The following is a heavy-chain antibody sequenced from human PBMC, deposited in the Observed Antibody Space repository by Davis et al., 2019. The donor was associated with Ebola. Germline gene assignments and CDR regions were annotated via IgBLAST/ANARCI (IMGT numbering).Heavy chain of an antibody. CDR2: ISGSGGNT. CDR1: GFTFSSYA. V-gene: IGHV3-23*01. CDR3: ARDSRRVYYDSSGYYSDAFDI. J-gene: IGHJ3*02. Sequence: GESLKISCAASGFTFSSYAMSWVRQAPGKGLDWVSGISGSGGNTYYADSVKGRFTISRDNAKNSLYLQMDSLRAEDTAVYYCARDSRRVYYDSSGYYSDAFDIWGQGTMVTVSS. D-gene: IGHD3-22*01.